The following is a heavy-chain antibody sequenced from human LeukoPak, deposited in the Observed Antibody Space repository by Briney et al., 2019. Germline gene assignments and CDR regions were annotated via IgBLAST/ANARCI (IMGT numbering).Heavy chain of an antibody. V-gene: IGHV4-34*01. CDR3: ARACSSTSCYRRQFDY. CDR1: GGSFSGYY. CDR2: INHSGST. D-gene: IGHD2-2*01. J-gene: IGHJ4*02. Sequence: PSETLSLTCAVYGGSFSGYYWSWIRQPPGKGLEWIGEINHSGSTNYNPSLKSRVTISVDTSKNQFSLKLSSVTAADTAVYYCARACSSTSCYRRQFDYWGQGTLVTVSS.